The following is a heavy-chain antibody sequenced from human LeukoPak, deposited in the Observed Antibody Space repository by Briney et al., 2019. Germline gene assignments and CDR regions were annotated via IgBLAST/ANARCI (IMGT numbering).Heavy chain of an antibody. CDR1: GFPFSSYS. J-gene: IGHJ4*02. CDR2: ISSSSSTI. CDR3: ARDLHSYGY. D-gene: IGHD5-18*01. Sequence: GGSLRLSCAASGFPFSSYSMNWVRQAPGRGLEWVSYISSSSSTIYYADSVKGRFTISRDNAKNSLYLQMNSLRAEDTAVYYCARDLHSYGYWGQGTLVTVSS. V-gene: IGHV3-48*01.